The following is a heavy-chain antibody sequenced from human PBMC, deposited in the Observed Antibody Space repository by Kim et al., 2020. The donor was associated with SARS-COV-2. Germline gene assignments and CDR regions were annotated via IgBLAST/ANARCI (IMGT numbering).Heavy chain of an antibody. V-gene: IGHV3-33*01. Sequence: YADSVKGRFTISRDNSKTTLYLQMNSLRAEDKAVYYCARTLVLSGYYGMDVWGQGTTVTVSS. D-gene: IGHD3-10*01. CDR3: ARTLVLSGYYGMDV. J-gene: IGHJ6*02.